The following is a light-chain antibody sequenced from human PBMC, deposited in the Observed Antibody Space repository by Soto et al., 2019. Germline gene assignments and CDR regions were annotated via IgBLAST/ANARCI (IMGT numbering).Light chain of an antibody. J-gene: IGKJ2*02. CDR1: QSVSSN. CDR3: QQYNNWPPWT. Sequence: EIVMTQSPATLSVSPGERATLSCRASQSVSSNLAWYQQKPGQAPRLLIYGASTRATGIPVRFSGSGSGTEFTLTNSSLQSEDFAVYYCQQYNNWPPWTFGQGTKLEIK. CDR2: GAS. V-gene: IGKV3-15*01.